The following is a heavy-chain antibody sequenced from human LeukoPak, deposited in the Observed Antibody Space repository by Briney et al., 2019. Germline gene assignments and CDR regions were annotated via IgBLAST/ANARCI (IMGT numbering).Heavy chain of an antibody. V-gene: IGHV1-18*01. CDR1: GYTFTNDG. J-gene: IGHJ3*02. CDR2: ISAYNGKT. D-gene: IGHD3-10*01. Sequence: ASVKVSCKASGYTFTNDGVSWVRQAPGQGLEWMGGISAYNGKTNYAQRLQGRVTMTTDTSTSTAYMELRGLRSDDTAVYYCARGGSIADAFDMWGQGTMVTVSS. CDR3: ARGGSIADAFDM.